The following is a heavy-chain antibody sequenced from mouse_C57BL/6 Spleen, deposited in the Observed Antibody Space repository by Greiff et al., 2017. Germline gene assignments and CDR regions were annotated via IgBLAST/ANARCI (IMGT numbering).Heavy chain of an antibody. CDR1: GYTFTDYY. J-gene: IGHJ2*01. CDR3: ARSYDYDGDYYFDY. V-gene: IGHV1-84*01. CDR2: IYPGSGNT. D-gene: IGHD2-4*01. Sequence: QLQESGPELVKPGASVKISCKASGYTFTDYYINWVKQRPGQGLEWIGWIYPGSGNTKYNEKFKGKATLTVDTSSSTAYMQLSSLTSEDSAVYFCARSYDYDGDYYFDYWGQGTTLTVSS.